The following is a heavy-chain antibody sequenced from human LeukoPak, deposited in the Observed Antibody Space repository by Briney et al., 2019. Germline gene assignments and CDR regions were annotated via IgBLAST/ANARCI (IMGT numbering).Heavy chain of an antibody. CDR2: ISGSAYNS. J-gene: IGHJ4*02. V-gene: IGHV3-23*01. CDR1: GFTFSSHG. CDR3: AKHSGSYFIYYVDS. Sequence: GGSLRLSWAASGFTFSSHGMSWVRQAPGKCLEWVSTISGSAYNSYYADSVKGRFTISRDNSANTLYLQMNSLRAEDTALYYCAKHSGSYFIYYVDSWGQGTLVTVSS. D-gene: IGHD1-26*01.